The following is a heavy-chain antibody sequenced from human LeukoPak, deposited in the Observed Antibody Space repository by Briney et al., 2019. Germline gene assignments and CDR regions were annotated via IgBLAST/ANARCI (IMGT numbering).Heavy chain of an antibody. D-gene: IGHD2-15*01. Sequence: SSETLSLTCTVSGGSISSSSYYLGWIRQPPGKGLEWIGSIYYSGSTYYNPSLKGRVTISVDTSKNQFSLKLSSVTAADTAVYYCASTYRVVYYYYMDVWGKGTTVTVSS. CDR2: IYYSGST. J-gene: IGHJ6*03. CDR1: GGSISSSSYY. CDR3: ASTYRVVYYYYMDV. V-gene: IGHV4-39*01.